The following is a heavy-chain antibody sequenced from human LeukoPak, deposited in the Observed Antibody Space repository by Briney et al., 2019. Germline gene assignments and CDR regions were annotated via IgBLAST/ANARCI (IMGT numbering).Heavy chain of an antibody. V-gene: IGHV3-30-3*01. J-gene: IGHJ3*01. CDR1: GFTFSSYG. D-gene: IGHD2-2*01. CDR3: AREGTVVVVPAAFLDF. CDR2: ISFDGSKK. Sequence: GGSLRLSCSASGFTFSSYGIHWVRQAPGKGLEWVAFISFDGSKKYYADSVEGRFTISRDNSKNSLYLQMNSLTAEDTAVCYCAREGTVVVVPAAFLDFWGQGTMVTVSS.